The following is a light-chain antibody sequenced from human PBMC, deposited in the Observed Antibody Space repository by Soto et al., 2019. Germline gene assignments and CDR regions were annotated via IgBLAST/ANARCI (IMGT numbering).Light chain of an antibody. CDR1: QMITPSY. CDR2: ATS. CDR3: QQYGYFTWT. J-gene: IGKJ1*01. V-gene: IGKV3-20*01. Sequence: ELVLTQSPGSLSLPPGARATISCRASQMITPSYSAWYQQKPGQAPRLLIYATSSRASSIPDRFSGSGSGTNFSLNINRLETEDFAVYFCQQYGYFTWTFGQETKVEVQ.